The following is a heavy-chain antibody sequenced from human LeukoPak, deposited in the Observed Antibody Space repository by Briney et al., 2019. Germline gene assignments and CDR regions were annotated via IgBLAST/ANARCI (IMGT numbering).Heavy chain of an antibody. CDR1: GYTFTSYY. Sequence: GASVKVSCKASGYTFTSYYMHWVRQAPGQGLEWMGIINPSGGSTSYAQKFQGRVTMTRDTSTSTVYMELSSLRSEDTAVYYCARWGIAATSPQGLDYWGQGTLVTVSS. CDR2: INPSGGST. V-gene: IGHV1-46*01. D-gene: IGHD6-13*01. J-gene: IGHJ4*02. CDR3: ARWGIAATSPQGLDY.